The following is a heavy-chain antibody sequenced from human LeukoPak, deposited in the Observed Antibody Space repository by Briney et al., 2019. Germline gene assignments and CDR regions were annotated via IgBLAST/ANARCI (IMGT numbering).Heavy chain of an antibody. CDR1: GDSISSYY. CDR3: ARATKLTVTTGYWYFDL. V-gene: IGHV4-59*01. Sequence: SETLSLTCTVSGDSISSYYWSWIRQPPGKGLEWIGYIHYSGSTNYNPSLKSRVTISVDTSKNQFSLILSSVTTADTAVYYCARATKLTVTTGYWYFDLWGRGTLVTVSS. D-gene: IGHD4-17*01. CDR2: IHYSGST. J-gene: IGHJ2*01.